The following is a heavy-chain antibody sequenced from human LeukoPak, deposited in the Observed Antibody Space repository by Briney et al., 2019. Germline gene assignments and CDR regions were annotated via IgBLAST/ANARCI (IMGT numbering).Heavy chain of an antibody. J-gene: IGHJ4*02. CDR3: ATGTVTPDTFDY. V-gene: IGHV1-8*01. D-gene: IGHD4-17*01. Sequence: GASVKVSCKASGYTFTSYDINWVRQATGQGLEWMGWMNPNSGNTGYAQKFQGRVTMTEDTSTDTAYMELSSLRSEDTAVYYCATGTVTPDTFDYWGQGTLVTVSS. CDR2: MNPNSGNT. CDR1: GYTFTSYD.